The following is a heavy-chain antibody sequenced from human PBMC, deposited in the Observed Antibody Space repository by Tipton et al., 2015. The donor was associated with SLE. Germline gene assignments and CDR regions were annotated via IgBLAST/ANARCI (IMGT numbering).Heavy chain of an antibody. Sequence: QSGAEVRKPGASVKVFCRASGYTFTSYAISWVRQAPGQGLEWMGWINPNSGGSHSAQKFQGRVTMTRDTSISTAYMELSNLRSDDTGVYFCARGLSYYSDSSGYYQFDLWGQGSLVTVSS. J-gene: IGHJ4*02. D-gene: IGHD3-22*01. CDR1: GYTFTSYA. V-gene: IGHV1-2*02. CDR2: INPNSGGS. CDR3: ARGLSYYSDSSGYYQFDL.